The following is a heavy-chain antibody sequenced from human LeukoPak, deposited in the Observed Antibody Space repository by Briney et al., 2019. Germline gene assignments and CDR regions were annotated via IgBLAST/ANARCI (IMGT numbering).Heavy chain of an antibody. V-gene: IGHV3-21*01. D-gene: IGHD2-15*01. J-gene: IGHJ6*03. CDR1: GFTFSGYE. Sequence: GGSLRLSCAASGFTFSGYEMNWVRQAPGKGLEWVSSISSSSSYIYYADSVKGRFTISRDNAKNSLYLQMNSLRAEDTAVYYCARSYCSGGSCYSRGNYYYFMDVWGKGTTVTVSS. CDR2: ISSSSSYI. CDR3: ARSYCSGGSCYSRGNYYYFMDV.